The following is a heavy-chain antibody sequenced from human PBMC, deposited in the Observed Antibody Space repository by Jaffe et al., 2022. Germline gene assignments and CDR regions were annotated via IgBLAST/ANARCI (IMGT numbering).Heavy chain of an antibody. J-gene: IGHJ4*02. Sequence: EVQLVESGGGLVQPGGSLRLSCAASGFTFSSYEMNWVRQAPGKGLEWVSYISSSGSTIYYADSVKGRFTISRDNAKNSLYLQMNSLRAEDTAVYYCARDPYYYDSSGYLWGQGTLVTVSS. CDR3: ARDPYYYDSSGYL. CDR2: ISSSGSTI. D-gene: IGHD3-22*01. V-gene: IGHV3-48*03. CDR1: GFTFSSYE.